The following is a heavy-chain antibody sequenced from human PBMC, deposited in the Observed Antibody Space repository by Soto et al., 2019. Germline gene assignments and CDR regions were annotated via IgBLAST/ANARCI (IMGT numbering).Heavy chain of an antibody. V-gene: IGHV1-18*01. CDR3: ARERDASSGSSAEYLQH. Sequence: QVQLVHAGTEVQKPGASVKVSCKASGYTFSNYGIHWVRQAPGQGLECMGWISGYTGNTNYAQKVHGRVTMTTDTPPSTADMEVRSLRSDDTAVYYCARERDASSGSSAEYLQHWGQGTLVTVSS. D-gene: IGHD6-13*01. CDR2: ISGYTGNT. J-gene: IGHJ1*01. CDR1: GYTFSNYG.